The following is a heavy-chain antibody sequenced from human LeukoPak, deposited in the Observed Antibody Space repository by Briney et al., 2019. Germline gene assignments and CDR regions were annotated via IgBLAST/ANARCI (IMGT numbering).Heavy chain of an antibody. CDR1: GGTFSSYA. V-gene: IGHV1-69*05. CDR2: IIPIFGTA. D-gene: IGHD6-6*01. J-gene: IGHJ5*02. Sequence: ASVKVSCKASGGTFSSYAISWVRQAPGQGLEWMGGIIPIFGTANYAQKFQGRVTITTDESTSTAYMELSSLRSEDTAVYYCATESPSSIAARWMGRWFDPWGQGTLVTVSS. CDR3: ATESPSSIAARWMGRWFDP.